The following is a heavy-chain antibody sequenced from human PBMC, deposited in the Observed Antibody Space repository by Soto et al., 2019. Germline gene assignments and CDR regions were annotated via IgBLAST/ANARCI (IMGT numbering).Heavy chain of an antibody. CDR2: IYSGGST. J-gene: IGHJ5*02. V-gene: IGHV3-66*01. D-gene: IGHD2-8*01. Sequence: GGSLRLSCAASGFTVSNNYMTWVRQAPGKGLEWVSVIYSGGSTYYADPVKGRFAISRDDSKNTLYLQMNSLRVEATAVYYCAREVVLMGLPSWGQGTLVTVSS. CDR1: GFTVSNNY. CDR3: AREVVLMGLPS.